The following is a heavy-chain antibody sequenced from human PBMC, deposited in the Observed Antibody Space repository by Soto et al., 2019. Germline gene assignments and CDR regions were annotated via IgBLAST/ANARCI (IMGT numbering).Heavy chain of an antibody. J-gene: IGHJ3*02. Sequence: PGESLKISCKGSGYSFTSYWISWVRQMPGKGLEWMGRIDPSDSYTNYSPSFQGHVTISADKSISTAYLQWSSLKASDTAMYYCATQSIVVVAATVAFDIWRQGTMVTVSS. CDR1: GYSFTSYW. CDR3: ATQSIVVVAATVAFDI. CDR2: IDPSDSYT. D-gene: IGHD2-15*01. V-gene: IGHV5-10-1*01.